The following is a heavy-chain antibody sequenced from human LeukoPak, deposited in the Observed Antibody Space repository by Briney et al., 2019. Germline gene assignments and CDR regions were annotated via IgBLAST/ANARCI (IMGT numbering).Heavy chain of an antibody. CDR1: GGSISSSNW. CDR2: IYHSGST. CDR3: ARGDCSSTSCYLSDWFDP. V-gene: IGHV4-4*02. Sequence: SGTLSLTCAVSGGSISSSNWWSWVRQPPGKGLEWIGEIYHSGSTNYNPSLKSRVTISVDKSKNQFSLKLSSVTAADTAVYYCARGDCSSTSCYLSDWFDPWGQGTLVTVSS. J-gene: IGHJ5*02. D-gene: IGHD2-2*01.